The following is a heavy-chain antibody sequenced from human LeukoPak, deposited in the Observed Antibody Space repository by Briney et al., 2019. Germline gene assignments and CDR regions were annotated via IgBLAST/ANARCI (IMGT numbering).Heavy chain of an antibody. V-gene: IGHV4-59*12. J-gene: IGHJ5*02. D-gene: IGHD2-2*01. CDR3: ARDGVVPAAPGRNWFDP. Sequence: PSETLSLTCTVSGGSISSYYWSWIRQPPGKGLEWIGYIYYSGSTNYNPSLKSRVTISVDTSKNQFSLKLSSVTAADTAVYYCARDGVVPAAPGRNWFDPWGQGTLVTVSS. CDR2: IYYSGST. CDR1: GGSISSYY.